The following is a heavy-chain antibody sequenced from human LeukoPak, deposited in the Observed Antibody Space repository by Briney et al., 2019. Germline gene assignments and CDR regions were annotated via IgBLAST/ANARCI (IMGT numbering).Heavy chain of an antibody. CDR2: IKSRTDGGTT. D-gene: IGHD3/OR15-3a*01. V-gene: IGHV3-15*01. CDR1: GYTFSNAW. Sequence: GGSLRLSCAASGYTFSNAWMTWVRQAPGKGLEWVGLIKSRTDGGTTEYAAPVKGRFTISRDDSIHTLYLQMNSLKTEDTAVYYCTTWTSHWGQGALVTVS. J-gene: IGHJ4*02. CDR3: TTWTSH.